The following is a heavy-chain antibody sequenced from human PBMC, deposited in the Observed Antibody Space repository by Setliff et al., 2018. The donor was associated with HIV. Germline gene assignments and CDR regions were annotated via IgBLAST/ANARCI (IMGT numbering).Heavy chain of an antibody. J-gene: IGHJ3*01. V-gene: IGHV2-5*02. D-gene: IGHD2-15*01. CDR3: AHQELGYCSGGSCPPPHAFDV. CDR2: IYWDDDK. CDR1: GFSLTTSGVG. Sequence: TLVKPTQTLTLTCTFSGFSLTTSGVGVGWIRQPPGKALEWLALIYWDDDKRYNPSLKTRLTITKDTSKNQVVLTMTNMDPVDTATYYCAHQELGYCSGGSCPPPHAFDVWGQGTMVTVSS.